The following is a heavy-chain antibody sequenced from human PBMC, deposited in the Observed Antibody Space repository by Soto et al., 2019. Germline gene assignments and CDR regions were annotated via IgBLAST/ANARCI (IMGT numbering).Heavy chain of an antibody. CDR3: AKKTVAGTRVAAFDY. V-gene: IGHV3-30*18. CDR2: ISYDGSNK. Sequence: QVQLVESGGGVVQPGRSLRLSCAASGFTFSSYGMHWVRQAPGKGLEWVAVISYDGSNKYYADSVKGRFTISRDNSKNTLYLQMNSLRDEDTAVYFCAKKTVAGTRVAAFDYWGQGTLVTVSS. J-gene: IGHJ4*02. CDR1: GFTFSSYG. D-gene: IGHD6-19*01.